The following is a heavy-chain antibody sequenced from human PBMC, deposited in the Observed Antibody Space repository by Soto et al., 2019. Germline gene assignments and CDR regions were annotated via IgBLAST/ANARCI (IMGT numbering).Heavy chain of an antibody. CDR2: ISAYNGNT. J-gene: IGHJ4*02. Sequence: ASVKVSCKASGYTFTSYGISWVRQAPGQGLEWMGWISAYNGNTNYAQKLQGRVTMTTDTSTSTAYMELRSLRSDDTAVYYCAREGSPYSYGLGPGYWGQGTLVTVSS. V-gene: IGHV1-18*01. CDR3: AREGSPYSYGLGPGY. D-gene: IGHD5-18*01. CDR1: GYTFTSYG.